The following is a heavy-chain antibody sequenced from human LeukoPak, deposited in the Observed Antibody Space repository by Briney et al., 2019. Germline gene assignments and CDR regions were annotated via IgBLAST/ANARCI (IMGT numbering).Heavy chain of an antibody. Sequence: GGSLRLSCVGSGLTFSGFEMNWVRQAPGKGLEWVSYINDDGSTKTYADSVKGRFIISRDNAKTSLYLRMNSLRVEDTAVYYCARRFRDWGRGTLVTVSS. CDR1: GLTFSGFE. D-gene: IGHD5-24*01. CDR3: ARRFRD. J-gene: IGHJ4*02. V-gene: IGHV3-48*03. CDR2: INDDGSTK.